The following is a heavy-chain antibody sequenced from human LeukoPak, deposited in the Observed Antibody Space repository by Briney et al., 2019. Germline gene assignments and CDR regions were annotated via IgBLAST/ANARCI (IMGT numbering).Heavy chain of an antibody. Sequence: SETLSLTCTVSGGSISSYYWSWIRQPPGKGLEWIGYIYYSGSTNYNPSLKSRVTISVDTSKNQFSLKLSSVTAADTAVYYCARHLRSSAPTAFDIWGQGTMVTVSS. CDR3: ARHLRSSAPTAFDI. J-gene: IGHJ3*02. D-gene: IGHD3-22*01. CDR1: GGSISSYY. V-gene: IGHV4-59*08. CDR2: IYYSGST.